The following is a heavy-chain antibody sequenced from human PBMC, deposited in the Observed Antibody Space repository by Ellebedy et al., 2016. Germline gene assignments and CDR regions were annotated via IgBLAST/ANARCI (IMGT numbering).Heavy chain of an antibody. Sequence: ASVKVSXXASGYTFTSYGISWVRQAPGQGLEWMGWISAYNGNTNYAQKLQGRVTMTTDTSTSTAYMELRSLRSDDTAVYYCARGPLAARGAGAFDIWGQGTMVTVSS. V-gene: IGHV1-18*01. CDR2: ISAYNGNT. CDR3: ARGPLAARGAGAFDI. J-gene: IGHJ3*02. D-gene: IGHD6-6*01. CDR1: GYTFTSYG.